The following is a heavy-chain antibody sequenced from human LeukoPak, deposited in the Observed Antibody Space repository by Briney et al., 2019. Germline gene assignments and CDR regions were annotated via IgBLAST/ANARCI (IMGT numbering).Heavy chain of an antibody. Sequence: PSETLSLTCTVSGDSISSSYWSWIRQPAGKGLEWIGRIHTSGSTNYNSSLKSRVTMSVDTSKNQFSLNLSSVTAADTAMYYCAREFSGTSIAARVFDSWGQGTLVTVSS. D-gene: IGHD6-6*01. J-gene: IGHJ4*02. CDR1: GDSISSSY. CDR2: IHTSGST. CDR3: AREFSGTSIAARVFDS. V-gene: IGHV4-4*07.